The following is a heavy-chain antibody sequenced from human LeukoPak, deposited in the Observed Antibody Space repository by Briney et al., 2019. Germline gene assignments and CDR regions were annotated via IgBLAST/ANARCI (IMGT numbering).Heavy chain of an antibody. CDR3: ARDKQNWNYRGVDY. D-gene: IGHD1-7*01. CDR2: ISSSSYI. V-gene: IGHV3-21*01. CDR1: GFTFSSYS. J-gene: IGHJ4*02. Sequence: GGSLILSCAASGFTFSSYSMNWVRQAPGKGLEWVSSISSSSYIYYADSVKGRFTISRDNAKNSLYLQMNSLRAEDTAVYYCARDKQNWNYRGVDYWGQGTLVTVSS.